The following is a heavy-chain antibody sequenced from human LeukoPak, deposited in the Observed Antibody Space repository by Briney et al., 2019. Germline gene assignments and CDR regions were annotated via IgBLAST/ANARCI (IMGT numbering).Heavy chain of an antibody. CDR3: ARAGGNLFTDAFDI. CDR1: GFIFNSYV. J-gene: IGHJ3*02. V-gene: IGHV3-48*03. D-gene: IGHD3-16*01. Sequence: PGGSLRLSCVASGFIFNSYVMNWVRQAPGKGLEWVSYISNYGSTKKYADSVKGRLTISRDNARNSLHLQMDSLRAEDTAVYYCARAGGNLFTDAFDIWGQGTMVTVSS. CDR2: ISNYGSTK.